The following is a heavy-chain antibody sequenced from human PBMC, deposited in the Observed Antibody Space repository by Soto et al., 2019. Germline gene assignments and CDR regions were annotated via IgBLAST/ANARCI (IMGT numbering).Heavy chain of an antibody. D-gene: IGHD2-2*01. CDR3: ARDLGWPAARFDP. CDR1: GFTFRNHG. Sequence: GGSLRLSCAASGFTFRNHGMHWVRLAPGKGLEWVAVIWYDGSEKYYADSVKGRFTISRDNSKNTLYLQMNSLRGEDTAVYYCARDLGWPAARFDPWGQGTLVTVSS. CDR2: IWYDGSEK. J-gene: IGHJ5*02. V-gene: IGHV3-33*01.